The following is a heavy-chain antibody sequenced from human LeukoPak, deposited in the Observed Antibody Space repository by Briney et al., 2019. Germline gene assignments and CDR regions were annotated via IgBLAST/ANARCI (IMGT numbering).Heavy chain of an antibody. D-gene: IGHD3-10*01. Sequence: GGSLRLSCAASGFTFSSYWMSWVRQAPGKGLEWVSAISGSGGSTYYADSVKGRFTISRDNSKNTLYLQMNSLRVEDTAVYFCAKDKDTPATAQPQRGYSGSWGQGTLVTVSS. V-gene: IGHV3-23*01. CDR3: AKDKDTPATAQPQRGYSGS. CDR1: GFTFSSYW. J-gene: IGHJ5*02. CDR2: ISGSGGST.